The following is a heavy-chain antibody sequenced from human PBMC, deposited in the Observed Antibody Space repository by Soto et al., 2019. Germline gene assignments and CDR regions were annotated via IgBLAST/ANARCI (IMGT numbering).Heavy chain of an antibody. V-gene: IGHV4-30-4*01. D-gene: IGHD6-6*01. J-gene: IGHJ5*02. CDR3: ARERPDGRRLDT. Sequence: SQPLRLTCTVACGSSVDVDYCCICICQPPGKGLEWIGYIYYSGSTYYNPSLKSRVTISVDTSKNQFSLKLSSVTAADTAVYYCARERPDGRRLDTWGQGTLVTV. CDR2: IYYSGST. CDR1: CGSSVDVDYC.